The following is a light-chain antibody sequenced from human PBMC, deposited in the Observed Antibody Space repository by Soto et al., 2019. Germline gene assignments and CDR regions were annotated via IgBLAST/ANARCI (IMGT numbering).Light chain of an antibody. CDR1: QSISSY. J-gene: IGKJ1*01. CDR2: AAS. CDR3: QQSYTTPWT. Sequence: DIQMTQSPSSLSASVGDRVTITCRASQSISSYLNWYQQKPGRAPKLLIYAASSLQSGVPSRFSGSGSGTDFTLTISSLQPEEFVTYYCQQSYTTPWTFGQGTKVDIK. V-gene: IGKV1-39*01.